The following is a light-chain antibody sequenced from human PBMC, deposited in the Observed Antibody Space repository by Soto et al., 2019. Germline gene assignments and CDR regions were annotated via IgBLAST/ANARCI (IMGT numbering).Light chain of an antibody. CDR3: QSYTGAPWT. CDR2: AAS. V-gene: IGKV1-27*01. J-gene: IGKJ1*01. Sequence: DIQMTQSPSSLSASVGDRLTITCRGRQGMSTYLVWYQQQPGTVPKLLIFAASTLQSGVPSRFSGSGSGTDFTLTISSLQPEDVATYYCQSYTGAPWTFGQGTKVEI. CDR1: QGMSTY.